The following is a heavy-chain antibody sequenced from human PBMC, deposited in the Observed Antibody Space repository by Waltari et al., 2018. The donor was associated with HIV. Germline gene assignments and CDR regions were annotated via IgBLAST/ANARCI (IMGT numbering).Heavy chain of an antibody. J-gene: IGHJ6*02. CDR2: IYYSGNT. V-gene: IGHV4-39*01. CDR3: ARISTWFNLEGGDV. CDR1: GGSISHPHYH. Sequence: QLQLQESGPGRVKPSETMSLTCRVSGGSISHPHYHWGWIRQPPGKGLQWIASIYYSGNTYYNPSLQSRVTISVDTSKNQFSLKMTSVTAADTALYYCARISTWFNLEGGDVWGQGTTVTVSS. D-gene: IGHD3-3*01.